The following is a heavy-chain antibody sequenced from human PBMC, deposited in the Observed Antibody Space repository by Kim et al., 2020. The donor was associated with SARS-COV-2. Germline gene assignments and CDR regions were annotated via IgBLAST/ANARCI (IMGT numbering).Heavy chain of an antibody. Sequence: GGSLRLSCAASGFDFTIYSMNWVRQAPGRGLQWLSYITGDSKTIYYADSVMGRFTTSRDNGKSSLYLQMNSLKDEDTAVYYCANSIGSLVDWGQGTLVTVSS. CDR1: GFDFTIYS. CDR3: ANSIGSLVD. V-gene: IGHV3-48*02. CDR2: ITGDSKTI. D-gene: IGHD1-26*01. J-gene: IGHJ4*02.